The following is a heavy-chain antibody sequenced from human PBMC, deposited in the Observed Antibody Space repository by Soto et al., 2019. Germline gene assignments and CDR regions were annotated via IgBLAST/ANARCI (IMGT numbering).Heavy chain of an antibody. J-gene: IGHJ4*02. D-gene: IGHD6-25*01. CDR2: IIPILGIA. CDR3: ARETSAATILLDY. CDR1: GGTFSSYT. Sequence: QVQLVQSGAEVKKPGSSVKVSCKASGGTFSSYTISWVRQAPGQGLEWMGRIIPILGIANYAQKFQGRVTNTADKSTSTAYMELSSLRSEDTAVYYCARETSAATILLDYWGQGTLVTVSS. V-gene: IGHV1-69*08.